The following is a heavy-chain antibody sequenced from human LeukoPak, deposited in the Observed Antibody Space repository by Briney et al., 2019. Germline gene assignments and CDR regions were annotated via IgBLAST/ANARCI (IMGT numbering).Heavy chain of an antibody. CDR2: INPNSGGT. V-gene: IGHV1-2*02. J-gene: IGHJ4*02. CDR3: ARDNDILTGYDY. Sequence: ASVKVSCKASGYTFTGYYMHWVRQAPGQGLDWMGWINPNSGGTNYAQKFQGRVTMTRDTSISTAYMELSRLRSDDTAVYYCARDNDILTGYDYWGQGTLVTVSS. D-gene: IGHD3-9*01. CDR1: GYTFTGYY.